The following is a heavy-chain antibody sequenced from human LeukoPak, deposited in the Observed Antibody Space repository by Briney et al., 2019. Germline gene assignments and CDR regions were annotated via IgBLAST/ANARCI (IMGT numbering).Heavy chain of an antibody. D-gene: IGHD3-16*01. CDR1: GYIFTNYG. J-gene: IGHJ3*02. V-gene: IGHV1-18*01. CDR3: ARAGSALTDEPFDI. Sequence: ASVKVSCKASGYIFTNYGITWVRQAPGQGLEWMGYISAYNRNTDFTQSLQGRVTMTTDTSTSTAYMELRSLTSDDTAVYFCARAGSALTDEPFDIWGQGTMVTVSS. CDR2: ISAYNRNT.